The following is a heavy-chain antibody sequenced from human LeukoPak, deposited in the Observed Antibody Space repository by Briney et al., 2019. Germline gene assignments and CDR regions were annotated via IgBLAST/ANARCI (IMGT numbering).Heavy chain of an antibody. CDR2: IYYSGST. Sequence: SETLSLTCTVSGGSISSSSYYWGWIRQPPGKGLEWIGSIYYSGSTYYNPSLKSRVTISVDTSKNQFSLKLSSVTAADTAVYYCARAPPGIAAAGSRFSWFDPWGQGTLVTVSS. D-gene: IGHD6-13*01. V-gene: IGHV4-39*01. CDR3: ARAPPGIAAAGSRFSWFDP. CDR1: GGSISSSSYY. J-gene: IGHJ5*02.